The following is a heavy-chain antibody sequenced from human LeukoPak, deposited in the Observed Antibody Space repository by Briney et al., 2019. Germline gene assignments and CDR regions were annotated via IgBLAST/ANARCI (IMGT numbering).Heavy chain of an antibody. J-gene: IGHJ4*02. Sequence: KTSETLSLTCTVSGGSISSYYWSWIRQPPGKGLEWIGYIYYSGSTNYNPSLKSRVTISVDTSKNQFSLKLSSVTAADTAVYYCARGSGGQTQYFDYWGQGALVTVSS. D-gene: IGHD3-16*01. V-gene: IGHV4-59*01. CDR3: ARGSGGQTQYFDY. CDR1: GGSISSYY. CDR2: IYYSGST.